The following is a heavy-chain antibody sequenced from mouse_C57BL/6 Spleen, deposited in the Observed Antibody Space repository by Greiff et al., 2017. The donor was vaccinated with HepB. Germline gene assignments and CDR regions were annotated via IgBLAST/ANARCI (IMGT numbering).Heavy chain of an antibody. CDR1: GYAFSSSW. V-gene: IGHV1-82*01. D-gene: IGHD1-1*01. Sequence: VQLQQSGPELVKPGASVKISCKASGYAFSSSWMNWVKQRPGKGLEWIGRIYPGDGDTNYNGKFKGKATLTADKSSSTAYMQLSSLTSEDSAVYFCARGPSYYYGSGFAYWGQGTLVTVSA. CDR2: IYPGDGDT. J-gene: IGHJ3*01. CDR3: ARGPSYYYGSGFAY.